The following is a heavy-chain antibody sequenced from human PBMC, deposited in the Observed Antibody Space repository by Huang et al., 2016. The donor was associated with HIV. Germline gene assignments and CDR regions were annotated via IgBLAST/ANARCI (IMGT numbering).Heavy chain of an antibody. D-gene: IGHD1-7*01. CDR3: ARRYNWNYVAHGFDI. J-gene: IGHJ3*02. V-gene: IGHV3-21*01. CDR2: SSGSSSYI. Sequence: EVQLVASGGGLVKPGGSLRLSCADSGFTFSDYSLSWVRQAPGKGLKGVSRSSGSSSYIYYVDSVKGRFAISRDNAKNLLFMQMNSVRAEDTAVYYCARRYNWNYVAHGFDIWGQGTMVTVSS. CDR1: GFTFSDYS.